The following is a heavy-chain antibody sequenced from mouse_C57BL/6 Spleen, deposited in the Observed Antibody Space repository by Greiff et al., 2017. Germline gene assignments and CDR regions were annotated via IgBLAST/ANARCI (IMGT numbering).Heavy chain of an antibody. Sequence: VQLQQPGAELVKPGASVKLSCKASGYTFTSYWMHWVKQRPGQGLEWIGMIHPNSGSTNYNEKFKSKATLTVDKSSSTAYMQLSSLTSEDSAVYYCARNYYDSSPSYWYFDVWGTGTTVTVSS. CDR1: GYTFTSYW. CDR2: IHPNSGST. V-gene: IGHV1-64*01. CDR3: ARNYYDSSPSYWYFDV. J-gene: IGHJ1*03. D-gene: IGHD1-1*01.